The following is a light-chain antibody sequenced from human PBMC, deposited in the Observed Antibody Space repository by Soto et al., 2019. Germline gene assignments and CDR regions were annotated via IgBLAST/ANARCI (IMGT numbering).Light chain of an antibody. CDR1: SSDIGGYNS. CDR2: DVT. Sequence: QSALTQSPSASGSPGQSVTISCTGTSSDIGGYNSVSWYQQHPGKAPKVMIYDVTKRPSGVPDRFSGSKSGNTASLTVSALQAEDEADYYCSSYTVSVAPYVFGTGTQLTVL. CDR3: SSYTVSVAPYV. V-gene: IGLV2-8*01. J-gene: IGLJ1*01.